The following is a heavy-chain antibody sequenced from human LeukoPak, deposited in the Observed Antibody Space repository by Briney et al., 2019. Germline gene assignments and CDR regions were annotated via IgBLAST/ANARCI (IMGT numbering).Heavy chain of an antibody. Sequence: GGSLRLTCATSGFTFSSYAMSWVRQAPGGGLEWVSAISGSGDTTYHADSVKGRFTISRDNSENRLSLQMDSLRAEDTAVYFCAKDTTAWWYHRAYMDVWGKGTTVTVSS. CDR3: AKDTTAWWYHRAYMDV. V-gene: IGHV3-23*01. CDR1: GFTFSSYA. D-gene: IGHD2-15*01. CDR2: ISGSGDTT. J-gene: IGHJ6*03.